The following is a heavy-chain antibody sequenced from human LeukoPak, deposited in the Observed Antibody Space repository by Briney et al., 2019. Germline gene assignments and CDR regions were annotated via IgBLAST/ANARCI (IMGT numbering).Heavy chain of an antibody. CDR1: GFTFSSYS. J-gene: IGHJ4*02. D-gene: IGHD6-19*01. CDR3: ARAGSRQWLVDLLDY. CDR2: ISTSSSYI. Sequence: PGGSLRLSCAASGFTFSSYSMNWVREAPGKGLEWVSSISTSSSYIYYADSVKGRFTSSRDNAKKSLYLQMNSLRAEDTAVYYCARAGSRQWLVDLLDYWGQGTLVTVSS. V-gene: IGHV3-21*01.